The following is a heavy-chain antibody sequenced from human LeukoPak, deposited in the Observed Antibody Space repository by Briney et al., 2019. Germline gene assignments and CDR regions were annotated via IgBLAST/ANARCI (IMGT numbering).Heavy chain of an antibody. Sequence: SETLSLTCAVYGGSFSGYYWSWIRQPPGKGLEWIGEINDSGSTNYNPSLKSRVSISVDTSKNQFSLKLSSVTAADTAVYYCARLRGGFGGVIVIPDYWGQGTLVTVSS. CDR2: INDSGST. D-gene: IGHD3-16*02. CDR1: GGSFSGYY. J-gene: IGHJ4*02. V-gene: IGHV4-34*01. CDR3: ARLRGGFGGVIVIPDY.